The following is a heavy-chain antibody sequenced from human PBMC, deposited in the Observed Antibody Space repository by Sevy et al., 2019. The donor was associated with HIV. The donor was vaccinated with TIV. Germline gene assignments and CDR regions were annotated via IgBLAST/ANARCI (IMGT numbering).Heavy chain of an antibody. D-gene: IGHD3-22*01. CDR1: GYTLSELS. V-gene: IGHV1-24*01. CDR2: FDPEDGET. Sequence: ASVKVSCKVFGYTLSELSMHRVRQTPGKGLEWMGSFDPEDGETIYAQTFQGRVAMTEDTSTDKAYMELRSLRSEDTAVFYCAITKDYYDNSGYPFDYWGQGTLVTVSS. J-gene: IGHJ4*02. CDR3: AITKDYYDNSGYPFDY.